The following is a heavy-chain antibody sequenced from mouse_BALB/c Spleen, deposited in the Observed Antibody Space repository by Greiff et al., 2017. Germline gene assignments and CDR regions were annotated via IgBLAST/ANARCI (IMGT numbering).Heavy chain of an antibody. Sequence: EVLLVESGGGLVQPGGSRKLSCAASGFTFSSFGMHWVRQAPEKGLEWVAYISSGSSTIYYADTVKGRFTISRDNPKNTLFLQMTRLSTEDTAMYYVASREKLGPCYFDDWGEGTTLTVSS. CDR1: GFTFSSFG. CDR3: ASREKLGPCYFDD. D-gene: IGHD4-1*01. V-gene: IGHV5-17*02. J-gene: IGHJ2*01. CDR2: ISSGSSTI.